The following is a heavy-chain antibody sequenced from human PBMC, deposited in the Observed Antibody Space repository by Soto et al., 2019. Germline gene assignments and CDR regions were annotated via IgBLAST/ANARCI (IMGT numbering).Heavy chain of an antibody. CDR3: ARDREGATGIWFDP. J-gene: IGHJ5*02. CDR2: IIPILGIA. V-gene: IGHV1-69*04. D-gene: IGHD1-26*01. CDR1: GGTFSSYT. Sequence: GPSVKVSCKASGGTFSSYTISWVRQAPGQGLEWMRRIIPILGIANYAQKFQGRVTITADKSTTTAYMELSSLRSEDTAVYYCARDREGATGIWFDPWGQGTLVTVSS.